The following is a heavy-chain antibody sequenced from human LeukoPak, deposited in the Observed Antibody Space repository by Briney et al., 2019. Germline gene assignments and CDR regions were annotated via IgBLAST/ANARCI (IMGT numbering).Heavy chain of an antibody. V-gene: IGHV3-30*02. Sequence: GGSLRLSCAASGFTFSSYGMHWVRQAPGKGLEWVAFIRYDGSNKYYADSVKGRFTISRDNSKNTPYLQMNSLRAEDTAVYYCAKDKSKIRYFDWLSQYYFDYWGQGTLVTVSS. J-gene: IGHJ4*02. CDR2: IRYDGSNK. D-gene: IGHD3-9*01. CDR3: AKDKSKIRYFDWLSQYYFDY. CDR1: GFTFSSYG.